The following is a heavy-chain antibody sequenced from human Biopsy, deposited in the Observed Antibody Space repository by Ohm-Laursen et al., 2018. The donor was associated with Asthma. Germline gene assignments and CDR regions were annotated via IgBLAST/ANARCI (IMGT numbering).Heavy chain of an antibody. CDR1: GGSISSGGYY. D-gene: IGHD5-24*01. Sequence: TLSLTCTVSGGSISSGGYYWSWIRQHPGKGLEWIGYIYYRGSTYYNPSLKSRVTISVDTSKNQFSLKLSSVTAADTAVYYCARGPPVDREDWGQGTLVTVSS. CDR3: ARGPPVDRED. CDR2: IYYRGST. V-gene: IGHV4-31*03. J-gene: IGHJ4*02.